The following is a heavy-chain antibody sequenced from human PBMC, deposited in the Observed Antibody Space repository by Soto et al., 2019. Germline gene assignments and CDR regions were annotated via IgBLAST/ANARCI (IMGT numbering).Heavy chain of an antibody. D-gene: IGHD2-21*02. J-gene: IGHJ4*02. Sequence: GGSLRLSCAASGFSVRTNYMSWVRQAPGKGLEWVSVFESGGSIYYADSVKGRFIISRDYARNTVDLQLNSLRADDTAVYYCARAGVTPDFFDYWGQGTLVTVSS. CDR3: ARAGVTPDFFDY. CDR2: FESGGSI. CDR1: GFSVRTNY. V-gene: IGHV3-53*01.